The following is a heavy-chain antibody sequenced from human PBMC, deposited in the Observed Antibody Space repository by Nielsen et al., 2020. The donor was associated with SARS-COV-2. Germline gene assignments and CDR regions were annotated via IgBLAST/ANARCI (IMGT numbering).Heavy chain of an antibody. Sequence: GESLKISCAASGFTFSNAWMTWVRQAPGKGLEWVSYISSSSSTIYYADSVKGRFTISRDNAKNSLYLQMNSLRDEDTAVYYCARAVGWFGEFPLDYWGQGTLVTVSS. J-gene: IGHJ4*02. CDR1: GFTFSNAW. CDR3: ARAVGWFGEFPLDY. V-gene: IGHV3-48*02. D-gene: IGHD3-10*01. CDR2: ISSSSSTI.